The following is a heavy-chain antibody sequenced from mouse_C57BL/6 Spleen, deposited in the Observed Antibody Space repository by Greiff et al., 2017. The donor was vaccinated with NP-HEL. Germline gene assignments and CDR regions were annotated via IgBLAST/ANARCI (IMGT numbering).Heavy chain of an antibody. D-gene: IGHD2-1*01. CDR1: GYTFTDYE. Sequence: QVHVKQSGAELVRPGASVTLSCKASGYTFTDYEMHWVKQTPVHGLEWIGAIDPETGGTAYNQKFKGKAILTADKSSSTAYMELRSLTSEDSAVYYCTRQLLFDYWGQGTTLTVSS. CDR2: IDPETGGT. CDR3: TRQLLFDY. J-gene: IGHJ2*01. V-gene: IGHV1-15*01.